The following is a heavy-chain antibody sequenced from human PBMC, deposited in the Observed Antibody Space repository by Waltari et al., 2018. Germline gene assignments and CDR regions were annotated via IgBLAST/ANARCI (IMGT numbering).Heavy chain of an antibody. CDR3: ARIPLYGGHSDVDY. J-gene: IGHJ4*02. D-gene: IGHD2-21*02. V-gene: IGHV4-34*01. Sequence: QVQLQQWGAGLLKPSETLSLTCAVYGGSFSGYYWSWIRQPPGKGLEWVGESNQSGSPNYNPNLKSRVTISVDTSENQFNLQLSSVTAADTAVYYCARIPLYGGHSDVDYWGQGTLVTVSS. CDR1: GGSFSGYY. CDR2: SNQSGSP.